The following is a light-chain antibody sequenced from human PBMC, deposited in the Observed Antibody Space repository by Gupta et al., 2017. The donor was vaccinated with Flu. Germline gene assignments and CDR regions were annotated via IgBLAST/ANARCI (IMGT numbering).Light chain of an antibody. V-gene: IGLV2-14*01. Sequence: ITVSGTGTSSDIGGYNYVSWYQQKAAEAPNLLLYEVTKRPSGVADRFSGSKSDNTASLTISGLQAEDEATYHCSSYTFSATRWVFGGGTTVTVL. CDR2: EVT. J-gene: IGLJ3*02. CDR1: SSDIGGYNY. CDR3: SSYTFSATRWV.